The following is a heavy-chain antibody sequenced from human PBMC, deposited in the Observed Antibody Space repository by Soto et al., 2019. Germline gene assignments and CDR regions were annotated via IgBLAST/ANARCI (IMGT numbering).Heavy chain of an antibody. Sequence: LNISCQGSGYTFSNHWINWVRLVPGKGLEWMGIIFPRDSDTRYSPSLQGQVIISVDKSTNTAYLQWTRLTASDTAIYYCAKSIEGGPMDVWGQGTTVTVSS. CDR3: AKSIEGGPMDV. V-gene: IGHV5-51*01. CDR2: IFPRDSDT. D-gene: IGHD1-26*01. CDR1: GYTFSNHW. J-gene: IGHJ6*02.